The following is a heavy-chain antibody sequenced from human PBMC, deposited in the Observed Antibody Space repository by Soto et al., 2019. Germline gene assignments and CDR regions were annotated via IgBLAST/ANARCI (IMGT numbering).Heavy chain of an antibody. J-gene: IGHJ6*02. CDR3: ARVPLPRLGELSSQNVYYYYYGMDV. Sequence: GGSLRLSCAASGFTFSSYGMHWVRQAPGKGLEWVAVIWYDGSNKYYADSVKGRFTISRDNSKNTLYLQMNSLRAEDTAVYYCARVPLPRLGELSSQNVYYYYYGMDVWGQGTTVTVSS. V-gene: IGHV3-33*01. D-gene: IGHD3-16*02. CDR1: GFTFSSYG. CDR2: IWYDGSNK.